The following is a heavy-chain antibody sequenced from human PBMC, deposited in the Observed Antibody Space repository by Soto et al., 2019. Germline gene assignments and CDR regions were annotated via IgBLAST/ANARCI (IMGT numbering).Heavy chain of an antibody. Sequence: SGPTLEPTQTLTLTCTFSGFSLSTSGVGVGWIRQPPGKALEWLALIYWDDDKRYSPSLKSRLTITKDTSKNQVVLTMTNMDPVDTATYYCAHAGPRRYFDYWGQGTLVTVSS. CDR3: AHAGPRRYFDY. CDR1: GFSLSTSGVG. J-gene: IGHJ4*02. V-gene: IGHV2-5*02. CDR2: IYWDDDK.